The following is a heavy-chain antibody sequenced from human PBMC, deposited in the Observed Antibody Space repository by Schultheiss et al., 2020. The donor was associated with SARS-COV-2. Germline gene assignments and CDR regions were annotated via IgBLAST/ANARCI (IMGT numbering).Heavy chain of an antibody. V-gene: IGHV3-74*01. Sequence: GGSLRLSCAASGFTFSSYWMHWVRQAPGKGLVWVSRINSDGSSTSYADSVKGRFTISRDNAKNTLYLQMNSLRAEDTAVYYCARGGSSSWYVRDPFDYWGQGTLVTVSS. CDR3: ARGGSSSWYVRDPFDY. CDR2: INSDGSST. D-gene: IGHD6-13*01. J-gene: IGHJ4*02. CDR1: GFTFSSYW.